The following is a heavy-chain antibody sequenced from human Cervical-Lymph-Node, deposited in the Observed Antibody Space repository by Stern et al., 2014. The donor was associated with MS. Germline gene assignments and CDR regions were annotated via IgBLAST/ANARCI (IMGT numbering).Heavy chain of an antibody. CDR2: IYPYGSDT. V-gene: IGHV5-51*01. CDR1: GYSFTIYY. J-gene: IGHJ4*02. Sequence: VQLVQSGAEVKKPGESLKISCKLSGYSFTIYYIAWVRQMPGKGLEWMGVIYPYGSDTTSSPTFQGQVTISADKSITTAYLQWSSLRASDTAMYYCARHVQGFDYWGQGTLVTVSS. CDR3: ARHVQGFDY.